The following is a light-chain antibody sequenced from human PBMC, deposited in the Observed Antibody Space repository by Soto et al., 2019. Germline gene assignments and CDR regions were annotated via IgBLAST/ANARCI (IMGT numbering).Light chain of an antibody. CDR3: LQATYWPHT. J-gene: IGKJ2*01. Sequence: DVVLTQSPVSLSVTLGQPASISCGSSRSLVHSDGNIYLIWFQQRPGQSPRRLIYQVSNRDSGVPDRFSGSGSVTDFTLKISRVEAEDVGVYYCLQATYWPHTFGQGTKVDIK. CDR1: RSLVHSDGNIY. CDR2: QVS. V-gene: IGKV2-30*02.